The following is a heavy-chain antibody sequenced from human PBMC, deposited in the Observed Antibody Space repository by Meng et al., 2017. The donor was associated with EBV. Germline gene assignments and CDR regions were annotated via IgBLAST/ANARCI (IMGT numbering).Heavy chain of an antibody. CDR3: ARGVEENGSHYPFDS. CDR1: GYTFRNYA. V-gene: IGHV7-4-1*02. CDR2: INTYSGKA. D-gene: IGHD1-1*01. J-gene: IGHJ4*02. Sequence: VQRVQSGSEWKRPEASVKVSCKASGYTFRNYAINWMRQVPGQGLEWMGWINTYSGKATFAQGFTGRFVFSLDTPVTTAHLQISGLKTEDSAVYYCARGVEENGSHYPFDSWGQGTLVTVSS.